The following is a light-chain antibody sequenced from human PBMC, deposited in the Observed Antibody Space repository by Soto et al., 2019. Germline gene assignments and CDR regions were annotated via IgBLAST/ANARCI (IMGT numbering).Light chain of an antibody. V-gene: IGLV2-14*01. J-gene: IGLJ3*02. CDR1: SDDVGGYNY. Sequence: QSVLTQPASVSGSPGQSITISCTGTSDDVGGYNYVSWYQQYPGKAPQLIIYEVSNRPSGVSNRFSGSKSVNTASLTISGLRAEDEADYYCSSYTRSSTWVFGGGTQQTVL. CDR2: EVS. CDR3: SSYTRSSTWV.